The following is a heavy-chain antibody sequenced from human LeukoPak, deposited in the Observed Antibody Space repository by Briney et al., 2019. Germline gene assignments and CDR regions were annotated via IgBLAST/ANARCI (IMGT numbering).Heavy chain of an antibody. Sequence: PSGTLSLTCAVSGGSIRSSNWWSWVRQPPGKGLEWIGEIYHSGSTSYNPSLKSRVTISVDKSKNQFSLKLSSVTAADTAVYYCARASQWLSSHFDYWGQGTLVTVSS. V-gene: IGHV4-4*02. CDR1: GGSIRSSNW. D-gene: IGHD6-19*01. CDR3: ARASQWLSSHFDY. J-gene: IGHJ4*02. CDR2: IYHSGST.